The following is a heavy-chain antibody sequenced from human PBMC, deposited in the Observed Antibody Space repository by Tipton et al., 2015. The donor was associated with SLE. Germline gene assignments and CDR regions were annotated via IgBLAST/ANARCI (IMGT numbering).Heavy chain of an antibody. CDR1: GGPISSSSYY. D-gene: IGHD2-2*01. CDR3: ARQSIVVVPAAFDY. Sequence: TLSLTCTVSGGPISSSSYYWGWIRQPPGKGLEWIGSIYYSGSTYYNPSLKSRVTISVDTSKNQFSLKLSSVTAADTAVYYCARQSIVVVPAAFDYWGQGTLVTVSS. J-gene: IGHJ4*02. CDR2: IYYSGST. V-gene: IGHV4-39*01.